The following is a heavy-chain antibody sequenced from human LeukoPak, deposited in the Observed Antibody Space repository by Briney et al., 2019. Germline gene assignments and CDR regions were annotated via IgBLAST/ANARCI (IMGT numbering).Heavy chain of an antibody. CDR3: ARVGSTGIAVADTNFDY. J-gene: IGHJ4*02. CDR1: GYTFTGYY. CDR2: INPNSGGT. V-gene: IGHV1-2*02. D-gene: IGHD6-19*01. Sequence: GASVKVSCKASGYTFTGYYMHWVRQAPGQGLEWMGWINPNSGGTNYAQKFQGRVTMTRDTSISTAYMELSRLRSDDTAVYYCARVGSTGIAVADTNFDYWGQGTLVTVSS.